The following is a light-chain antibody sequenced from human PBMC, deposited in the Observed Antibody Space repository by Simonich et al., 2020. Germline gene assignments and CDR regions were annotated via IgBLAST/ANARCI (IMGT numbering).Light chain of an antibody. V-gene: IGKV3D-20*01. CDR3: QQYGSSPGT. CDR2: DAS. J-gene: IGKJ1*01. CDR1: QSVSSSY. Sequence: EIVLTQSPGTLSLSPGERATLSCRASQSVSSSYLAWYQQKPGLAPRLLIYDASSRATGIPDRFSGSGSGTDFTLTISRLEPEDFAVYYCQQYGSSPGTFGQGTKVEI.